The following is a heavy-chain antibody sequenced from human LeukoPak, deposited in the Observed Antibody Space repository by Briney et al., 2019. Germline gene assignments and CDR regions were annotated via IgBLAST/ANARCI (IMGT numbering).Heavy chain of an antibody. J-gene: IGHJ4*02. CDR1: GFTFSDYY. D-gene: IGHD3-22*01. Sequence: GGSLRLSCAASGFTFSDYYMSWIRQAPGKGLEWVSYVSSSGSTIYYADSVKGRFTISRDNAKNSLYLQMNSLRAEDTAVYYCAREHYYDSSGPNDYWGQGTLVTVSS. CDR2: VSSSGSTI. V-gene: IGHV3-11*01. CDR3: AREHYYDSSGPNDY.